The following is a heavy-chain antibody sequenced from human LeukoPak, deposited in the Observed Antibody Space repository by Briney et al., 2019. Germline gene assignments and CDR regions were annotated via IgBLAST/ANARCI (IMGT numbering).Heavy chain of an antibody. CDR2: ISRSGNYI. D-gene: IGHD4-17*01. CDR3: AFGRDYGDYEVYYYMDV. V-gene: IGHV3-21*01. CDR1: GFTFSNFG. Sequence: PGGSLRLSCAASGFTFSNFGMNWVRQAPGKGLEWVSSISRSGNYIYFADSVKGRFTISRDNAKNSLYLQMISLRAEDTAVYYCAFGRDYGDYEVYYYMDVWGRGTTVTVSS. J-gene: IGHJ6*03.